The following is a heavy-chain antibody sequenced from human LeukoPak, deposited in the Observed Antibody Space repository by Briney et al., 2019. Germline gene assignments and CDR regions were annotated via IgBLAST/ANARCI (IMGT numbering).Heavy chain of an antibody. V-gene: IGHV4-39*02. CDR3: ARDDILTGSFDF. Sequence: SETLSLTCTVSGGSISSTGYYWDWIRQPPGKGLEWIGNIYYSGINYYNPSLRSRVTISVDTSKNQFSLKVSSVTAADAAVYYCARDDILTGSFDFRGQGTLVTVSS. J-gene: IGHJ4*02. CDR1: GGSISSTGYY. CDR2: IYYSGIN. D-gene: IGHD3-9*01.